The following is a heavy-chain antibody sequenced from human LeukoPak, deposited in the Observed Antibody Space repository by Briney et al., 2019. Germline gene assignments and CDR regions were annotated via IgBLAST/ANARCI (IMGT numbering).Heavy chain of an antibody. J-gene: IGHJ4*02. V-gene: IGHV3-21*01. D-gene: IGHD1-26*01. Sequence: GGSLRLSCAASGFTFSDYWMSWVRQAPGKGLEWVSSISSSSSYIYYADSVKGRFTISRDNAKNSLYLQMDSLRAEDTAVYYCARWEEWELFDYWGQGTLVTVSS. CDR1: GFTFSDYW. CDR2: ISSSSSYI. CDR3: ARWEEWELFDY.